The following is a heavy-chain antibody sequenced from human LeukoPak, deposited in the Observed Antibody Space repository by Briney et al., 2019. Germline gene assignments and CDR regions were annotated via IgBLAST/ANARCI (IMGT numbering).Heavy chain of an antibody. CDR3: ARDLLEPEMAA. J-gene: IGHJ5*02. Sequence: GGSLRLSCGASAFTNSMSWVRQAPERGLEWVSVIYSSGSTYYADSVRGRFTISRDKTKNTLFLQMNSLRVEDKAVYYCARDLLEPEMAAWGLGTLVTVSS. D-gene: IGHD5-24*01. CDR2: IYSSGST. V-gene: IGHV3-53*01. CDR1: AFTNS.